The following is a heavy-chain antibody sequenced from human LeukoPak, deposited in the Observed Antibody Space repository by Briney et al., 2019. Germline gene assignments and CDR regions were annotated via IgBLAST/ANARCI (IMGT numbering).Heavy chain of an antibody. V-gene: IGHV3-15*01. CDR3: TTGRLDDFWSGYYSEYFQH. CDR1: GFTFSNAW. Sequence: GGSLRLSCAASGFTFSNAWMSWVRQAPGKGLEWVGRIKSKTDGGTTDYAAPVKGRFTISRDDPKNTLYLQMNSLKTEDTAVYYCTTGRLDDFWSGYYSEYFQHWGQGTLVTVSS. J-gene: IGHJ1*01. D-gene: IGHD3-3*01. CDR2: IKSKTDGGTT.